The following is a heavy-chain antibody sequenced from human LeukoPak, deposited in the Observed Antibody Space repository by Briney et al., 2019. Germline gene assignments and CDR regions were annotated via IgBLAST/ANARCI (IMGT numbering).Heavy chain of an antibody. Sequence: GASVKVSCKASGYTFTGYYMHWVRQAPGQGLEWMGWINPNSGGTNYAQKFQGRVTMTRDTSISTAYMEQSRLRSDDTAVYYCAREGGYSGYELDYWGQGTLVTVSS. J-gene: IGHJ4*02. V-gene: IGHV1-2*02. CDR3: AREGGYSGYELDY. D-gene: IGHD5-12*01. CDR1: GYTFTGYY. CDR2: INPNSGGT.